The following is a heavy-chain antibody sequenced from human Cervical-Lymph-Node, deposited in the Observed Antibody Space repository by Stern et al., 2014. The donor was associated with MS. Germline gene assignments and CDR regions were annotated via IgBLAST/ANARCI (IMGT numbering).Heavy chain of an antibody. CDR1: GYTFTSYD. D-gene: IGHD2-2*01. CDR3: ARVLSCAIGGYVMAH. CDR2: MNPNSGDT. Sequence: AQLVESGSEVKKPGASVKVSCKASGYTFTSYDINWVRQAPGQGLEWMGRMNPNSGDTGFSPKFEGRVTMTRNTSISTAYLELSSLTSDDTAIYFCARVLSCAIGGYVMAHWGRGTLVTVSS. J-gene: IGHJ4*02. V-gene: IGHV1-8*01.